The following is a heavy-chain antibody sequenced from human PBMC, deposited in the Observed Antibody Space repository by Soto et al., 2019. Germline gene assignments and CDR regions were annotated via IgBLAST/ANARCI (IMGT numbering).Heavy chain of an antibody. V-gene: IGHV4-34*01. Sequence: SETLSLTCAVYGGSFSGYYWSWIRQPPGKGLEWIGEINHSGSTNYNPSLKSRVTISVDTSKNQFSLKLSSVTAADTAVYYCARGWKSYYYDSSGYYSHWGQGTLVTVSS. CDR1: GGSFSGYY. D-gene: IGHD3-22*01. J-gene: IGHJ4*02. CDR3: ARGWKSYYYDSSGYYSH. CDR2: INHSGST.